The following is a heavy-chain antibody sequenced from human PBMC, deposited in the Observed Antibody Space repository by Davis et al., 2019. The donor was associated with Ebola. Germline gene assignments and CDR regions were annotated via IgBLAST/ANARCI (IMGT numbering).Heavy chain of an antibody. Sequence: ASVKVSCKASGYTFTSNAIHWVRQAPGQRLEWMGWINAGIVDTEYSQKFQGRVTMTRNTSIGTAYMELSSLRSEDTAVYYCARAPTWSQINYYCLDYWGQGTLVTVSS. CDR2: INAGIVDT. CDR1: GYTFTSNA. CDR3: ARAPTWSQINYYCLDY. V-gene: IGHV1-3*01. J-gene: IGHJ4*02. D-gene: IGHD3-22*01.